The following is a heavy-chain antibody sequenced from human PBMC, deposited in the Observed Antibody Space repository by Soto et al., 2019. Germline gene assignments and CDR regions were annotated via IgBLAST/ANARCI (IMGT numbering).Heavy chain of an antibody. CDR2: ISSSSSTI. CDR3: ARVGERPAAHIDY. CDR1: GFTFSSYS. V-gene: IGHV3-48*01. D-gene: IGHD2-2*01. J-gene: IGHJ4*02. Sequence: PGGSLRLSCAASGFTFSSYSMNWVRQAPGKGLEWVSYISSSSSTIYYADSVKGRFTISRDNAKNSLYLQMNSLRAEDTAVYYCARVGERPAAHIDYWGQGTLVTVPQ.